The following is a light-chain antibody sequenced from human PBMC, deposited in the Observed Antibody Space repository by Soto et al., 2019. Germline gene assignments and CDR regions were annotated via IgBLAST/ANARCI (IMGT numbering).Light chain of an antibody. CDR1: NSNIGNNH. V-gene: IGLV1-47*02. CDR2: VDD. J-gene: IGLJ1*01. Sequence: QSVLAQPPSASGTPGQRVTISCSGSNSNIGNNHVYWYRHLPGTAPRLLIYVDDQRPSVVPDRFSGSKSGTSASLAISGLQSDDEADYYCAAWDDSRSAVVFATGTKVTIL. CDR3: AAWDDSRSAVV.